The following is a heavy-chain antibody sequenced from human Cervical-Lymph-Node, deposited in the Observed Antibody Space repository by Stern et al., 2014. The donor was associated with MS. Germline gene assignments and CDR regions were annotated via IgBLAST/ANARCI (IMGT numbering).Heavy chain of an antibody. Sequence: QVQLVESGPGVAKPSQTLSLTCTVSGGSLSTDGYYWTWIRQHPEKGLEWIGHIYYSGSTYYNPSLKSRVTMSLDTSKNQFSLNLSSVTAADTAIYYCARDDRGSSWYRCDFWGQGTLVTVSS. J-gene: IGHJ4*02. V-gene: IGHV4-31*03. CDR2: IYYSGST. CDR3: ARDDRGSSWYRCDF. CDR1: GGSLSTDGYY. D-gene: IGHD6-13*01.